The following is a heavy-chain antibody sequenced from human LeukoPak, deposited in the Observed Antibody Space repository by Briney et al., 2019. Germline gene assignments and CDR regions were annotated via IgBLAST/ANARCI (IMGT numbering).Heavy chain of an antibody. V-gene: IGHV3-23*01. CDR2: ISGSGDST. D-gene: IGHD6-19*01. J-gene: IGHJ4*02. CDR3: ARKSSGPDY. CDR1: GFTFSSYV. Sequence: PPGGSLRLSCAASGFTFSSYVMSWVRQAPGKGLEWVSAISGSGDSTYYADSVKGRFTISRDSSKNTLFLQMNSLRAEDTAVYYCARKSSGPDYWGQGTLVTVSS.